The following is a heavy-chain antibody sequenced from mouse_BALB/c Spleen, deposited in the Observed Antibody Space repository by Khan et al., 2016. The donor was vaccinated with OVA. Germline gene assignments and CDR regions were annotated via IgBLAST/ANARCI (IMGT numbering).Heavy chain of an antibody. J-gene: IGHJ1*01. CDR3: AIYHGYFDV. CDR1: GYSFSGYY. CDR2: VNPNNGGT. D-gene: IGHD1-1*01. Sequence: VQLKQSGPDLVKPGASVKISCKASGYSFSGYYIHWVKQSHGKSLEWIGRVNPNNGGTNYNQKFKGKAILTVDKSSNTAYMELRSLTSEDSAVYSCAIYHGYFDVWGAGTTVTVSS. V-gene: IGHV1-18*01.